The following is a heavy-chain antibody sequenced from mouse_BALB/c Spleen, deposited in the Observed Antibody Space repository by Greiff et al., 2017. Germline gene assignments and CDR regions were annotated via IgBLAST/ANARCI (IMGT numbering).Heavy chain of an antibody. CDR3: ARGGFGNYAWFAY. D-gene: IGHD2-1*01. J-gene: IGHJ3*01. Sequence: VQRVESGPGLVAPSQSLSITCTVSGFSLTSYGVHWVRQPPGKGLEWLGVIWAGGSTNYNSALMSRLSISKDNYKSQVFLKMNSLQTDDTAMYYCARGGFGNYAWFAYRGQGTLVTVSA. CDR1: GFSLTSYG. CDR2: IWAGGST. V-gene: IGHV2-9*02.